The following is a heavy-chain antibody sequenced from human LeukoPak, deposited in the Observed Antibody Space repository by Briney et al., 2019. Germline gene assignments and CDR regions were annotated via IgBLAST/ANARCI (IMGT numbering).Heavy chain of an antibody. V-gene: IGHV4-59*01. CDR2: IYSSGST. D-gene: IGHD7-27*01. Sequence: SGTLSLTCTVSGGSISSYYWSWIRQPPGKGLEWIGDIYSSGSTNYNPSFKSRVTISVDTSKNQFSLKLSSVTAADTAVYYCARDDPIAGDNAFDIWGQGTMVTVSS. J-gene: IGHJ3*02. CDR3: ARDDPIAGDNAFDI. CDR1: GGSISSYY.